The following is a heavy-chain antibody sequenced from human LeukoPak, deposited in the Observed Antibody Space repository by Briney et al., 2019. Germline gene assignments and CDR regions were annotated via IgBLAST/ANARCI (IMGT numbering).Heavy chain of an antibody. J-gene: IGHJ6*04. V-gene: IGHV4-39*01. CDR2: IYYSGST. CDR1: GGSISSSSYY. CDR3: ARHLRAMDRIRGKLWFGELNPMDV. D-gene: IGHD3-10*01. Sequence: PSETLSLTCTVSGGSISSSSYYWGWIRQPPGKGLEWIGSIYYSGSTYYNPSLKSRVTISVDTSKNQFSLKLSSVTAADTAVYYCARHLRAMDRIRGKLWFGELNPMDVWSKGTTVTISS.